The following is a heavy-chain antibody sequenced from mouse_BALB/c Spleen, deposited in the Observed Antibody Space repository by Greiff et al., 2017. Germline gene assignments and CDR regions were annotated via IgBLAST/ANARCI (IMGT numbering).Heavy chain of an antibody. J-gene: IGHJ4*01. CDR1: GYTFSSYW. D-gene: IGHD2-14*01. CDR3: ARSHMYDLYAMDY. CDR2: ILPGSGST. Sequence: QVQLKESGAELMKPGASVKISCKATGYTFSSYWIEWVKQRPGHGLEWIGEILPGSGSTNYNEKFKGKATFTADTSSNTAYMQLSSLTSEDSAVYYCARSHMYDLYAMDYWGQGTSVTVSS. V-gene: IGHV1-9*01.